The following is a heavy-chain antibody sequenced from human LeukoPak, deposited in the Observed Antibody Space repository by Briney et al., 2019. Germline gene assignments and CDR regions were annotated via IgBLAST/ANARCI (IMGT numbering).Heavy chain of an antibody. D-gene: IGHD2-2*01. CDR3: ARGVVPTAMRYWYFDL. Sequence: GGSLRLSCAASGFSFSSYAMSWVRQAPGKGLEWVSSISGSGGSTYYADSVKSRLTISRDNSKNTLYLQMNSLRADDTAVYFCARGVVPTAMRYWYFDLWGRGTLVTVTS. CDR1: GFSFSSYA. CDR2: ISGSGGST. J-gene: IGHJ2*01. V-gene: IGHV3-23*01.